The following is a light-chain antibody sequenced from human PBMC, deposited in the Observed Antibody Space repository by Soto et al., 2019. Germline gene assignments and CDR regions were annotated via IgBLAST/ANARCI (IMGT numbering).Light chain of an antibody. V-gene: IGKV1-33*01. CDR1: QDIKNF. CDR3: QQFDLLPT. CDR2: DAS. J-gene: IGKJ2*01. Sequence: DIQMTQSPSSLSASVGDRVTITCQASQDIKNFLNWYQQKPGKAPKLLIYDASNLEAGVPSRFSGSGSGTDFSFTISSLQPEDIATYYCQQFDLLPTFSQGTNLEIK.